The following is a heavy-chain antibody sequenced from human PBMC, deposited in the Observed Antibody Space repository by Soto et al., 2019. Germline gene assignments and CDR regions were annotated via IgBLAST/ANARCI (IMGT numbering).Heavy chain of an antibody. CDR1: GFTFRNVW. CDR3: ATDPFDS. Sequence: EVQLVESGGGLVKPGESLRVSCAASGFTFRNVWMGWVRQAPGKGLEWVGRIKSKTDAETPDYAAPAKGRFTISRDDSKNTLYLQMNSLRAEDTAVYYCATDPFDSWGQGTLVTVSS. J-gene: IGHJ4*02. V-gene: IGHV3-15*01. CDR2: IKSKTDAETP.